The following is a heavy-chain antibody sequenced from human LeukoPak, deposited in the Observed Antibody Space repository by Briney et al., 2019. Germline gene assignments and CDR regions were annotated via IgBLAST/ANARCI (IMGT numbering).Heavy chain of an antibody. Sequence: GSLRLSCVVSGFTFSSYSMNWVRQAPGKGLEWVSYITSSSSTIYYADSVRGRFTISRDNAEKLFYLQINSLRVEDTAIYYCAAWGSGNYWGQGTLVTVSS. CDR1: GFTFSSYS. V-gene: IGHV3-48*04. CDR3: AAWGSGNY. D-gene: IGHD7-27*01. J-gene: IGHJ4*02. CDR2: ITSSSSTI.